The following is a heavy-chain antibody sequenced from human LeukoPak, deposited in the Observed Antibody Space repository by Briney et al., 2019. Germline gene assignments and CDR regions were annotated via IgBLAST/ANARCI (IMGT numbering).Heavy chain of an antibody. V-gene: IGHV3-21*01. CDR2: ISSSSSYI. J-gene: IGHJ4*02. D-gene: IGHD1-26*01. CDR1: GFTFSSYS. Sequence: GGSLRLSCAASGFTFSSYSMNWVRQAPGKGLEWVSSISSSSSYIYYADSVKGRFTISRDNAKNSLYLQMNSLRAEDTAVYYCARDLMGASDRRGFDYWGQGTLVTVPS. CDR3: ARDLMGASDRRGFDY.